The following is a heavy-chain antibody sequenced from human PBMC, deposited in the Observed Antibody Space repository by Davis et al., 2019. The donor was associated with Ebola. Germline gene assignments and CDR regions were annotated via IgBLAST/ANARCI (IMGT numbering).Heavy chain of an antibody. Sequence: GESLKISCAASGFTFSDYYMSWIRQAPGKGLEWVSYISSSGSTIYYADSVKGRFTISRDNAKNSLYLQMNSLRAEDTAVYYCARDRNYDFWSGYGLDYWGQGTLVTVSS. V-gene: IGHV3-11*04. CDR2: ISSSGSTI. CDR1: GFTFSDYY. J-gene: IGHJ4*02. CDR3: ARDRNYDFWSGYGLDY. D-gene: IGHD3-3*01.